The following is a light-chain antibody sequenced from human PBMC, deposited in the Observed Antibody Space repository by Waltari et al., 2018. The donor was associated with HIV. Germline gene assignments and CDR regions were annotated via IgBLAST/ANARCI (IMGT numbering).Light chain of an antibody. Sequence: QSALTQPRSVSGSPGQPVTIPCTRTSNDVGGYNYVSWFLQHPGKAPKLMIYDFNQRPSGVPDRFSGSKSGNTASLTISGLQVEDEANYYCCSSTGNYTWVFGGGTKLTVL. CDR2: DFN. CDR3: CSSTGNYTWV. J-gene: IGLJ3*02. V-gene: IGLV2-11*01. CDR1: SNDVGGYNY.